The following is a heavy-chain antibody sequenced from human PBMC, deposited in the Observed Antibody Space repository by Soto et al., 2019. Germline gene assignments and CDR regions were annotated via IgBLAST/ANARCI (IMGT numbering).Heavy chain of an antibody. J-gene: IGHJ4*02. CDR1: GFTFSNYA. V-gene: IGHV3-23*01. Sequence: EVQLLESGGGLVQPGRSLRLSCAASGFTFSNYAMSWVRQAPGQGREWVSAISGSGGTTYYADSVKGRFTTSRANSKNTLFLQTNSMRAEYAAVYSCAPVSVEPGSNCGWPWSVHYCGQATVVTVSS. CDR3: APVSVEPGSNCGWPWSVHY. CDR2: ISGSGGTT. D-gene: IGHD6-19*01.